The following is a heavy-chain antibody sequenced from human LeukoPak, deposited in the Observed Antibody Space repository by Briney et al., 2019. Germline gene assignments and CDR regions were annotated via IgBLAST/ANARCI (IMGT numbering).Heavy chain of an antibody. J-gene: IGHJ4*02. V-gene: IGHV3-53*01. CDR2: IYSGGST. D-gene: IGHD3-10*01. CDR3: ARDGAGRRFFDY. Sequence: GGSLRLSCAAPGFTVSSNYMSWVRQAPGKGLEWVSVIYSGGSTYYADSVKGRFTISRDNSKNTLYLQMNSLRAEDTAVYYCARDGAGRRFFDYWGQGTLVTVSS. CDR1: GFTVSSNY.